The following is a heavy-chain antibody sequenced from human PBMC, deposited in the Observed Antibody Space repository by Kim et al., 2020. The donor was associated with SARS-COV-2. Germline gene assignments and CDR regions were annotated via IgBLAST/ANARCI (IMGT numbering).Heavy chain of an antibody. D-gene: IGHD6-19*01. Sequence: GGSLRLSCVASGFTYDIFWMAWVRQAPGKGLEWVATIYQDGSAKYYVASEKGRSSISRDNARNSVYLQMNSLRAEDAAKYYCARDRMPVVGRWSFDYWG. J-gene: IGHJ4*01. CDR2: IYQDGSAK. CDR3: ARDRMPVVGRWSFDY. V-gene: IGHV3-7*01. CDR1: GFTYDIFW.